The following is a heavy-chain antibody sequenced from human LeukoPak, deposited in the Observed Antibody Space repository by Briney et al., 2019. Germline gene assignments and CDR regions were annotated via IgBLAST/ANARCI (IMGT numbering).Heavy chain of an antibody. CDR1: GYTFTSYG. Sequence: ASVKVSCEASGYTFTSYGISWVRQAPGQGLEWMGWINTNTGNPTYAQGFAGRFVFSMDTSVSTAYLQIGSLKAEDTAVYYCATRYSSSHYYYMDVWGKGTTVTVSS. CDR3: ATRYSSSHYYYMDV. D-gene: IGHD6-13*01. J-gene: IGHJ6*03. CDR2: INTNTGNP. V-gene: IGHV7-4-1*01.